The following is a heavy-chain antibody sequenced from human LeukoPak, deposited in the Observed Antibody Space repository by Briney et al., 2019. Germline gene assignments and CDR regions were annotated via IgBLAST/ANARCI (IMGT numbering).Heavy chain of an antibody. CDR2: INTDGSTT. CDR1: GFTFSSHW. D-gene: IGHD6-19*01. CDR3: ARKDSGWYDY. Sequence: PGGSLRLSCAASGFTFSSHWVHWVRQAPGKGLVWVSRINTDGSTTTYADSVKGRFTISRDNAKNTLYLQMNSLRAEDTAVYYCARKDSGWYDYWGQGTLVTVSS. J-gene: IGHJ4*02. V-gene: IGHV3-74*01.